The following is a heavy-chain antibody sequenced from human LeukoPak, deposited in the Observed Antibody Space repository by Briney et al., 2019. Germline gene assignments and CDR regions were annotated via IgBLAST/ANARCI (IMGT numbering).Heavy chain of an antibody. J-gene: IGHJ2*01. Sequence: SETLSLTCTVSVVLFSSNYGSWVRQPPGKGLEWIGDIYYSGSTNYNPPLKGRVTISVAMSKNQFSPKMSSVTTADTAEYYCARQHRGGSYVWYYDLCDSGTLVTVSS. CDR1: VVLFSSNY. D-gene: IGHD1-26*01. CDR2: IYYSGST. CDR3: ARQHRGGSYVWYYDL. V-gene: IGHV4-59*01.